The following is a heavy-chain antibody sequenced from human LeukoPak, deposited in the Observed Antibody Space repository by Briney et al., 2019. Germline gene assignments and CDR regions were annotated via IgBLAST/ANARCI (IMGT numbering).Heavy chain of an antibody. CDR2: INHSGST. D-gene: IGHD2-15*01. CDR3: ARHVKLGYCSGGSCLRRLTAFDI. J-gene: IGHJ3*02. V-gene: IGHV4-34*01. CDR1: GGSFSGYY. Sequence: SETLSLTCAVYGGSFSGYYWSWIRQPPGKGLEWIGEINHSGSTNYNPSLKSRVTISVDTSKNQFSLKLSSVTAADTAVYYCARHVKLGYCSGGSCLRRLTAFDIWGQGTMVTVSS.